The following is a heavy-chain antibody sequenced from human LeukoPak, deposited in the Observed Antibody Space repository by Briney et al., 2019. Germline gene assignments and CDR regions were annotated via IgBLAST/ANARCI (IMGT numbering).Heavy chain of an antibody. V-gene: IGHV3-21*01. CDR2: ISTSSIYI. J-gene: IGHJ4*02. CDR3: ARSSRELGGYAPWELMPPFDY. Sequence: GGSLRLSCAASGFTFSSYSMNWVRQAPGKGLEWVSSISTSSIYIYYADSVKGRFTISRGNAKNSLYLQMNSLRAEDTAVYYCARSSRELGGYAPWELMPPFDYWGQGTLVTVSS. D-gene: IGHD1-7*01. CDR1: GFTFSSYS.